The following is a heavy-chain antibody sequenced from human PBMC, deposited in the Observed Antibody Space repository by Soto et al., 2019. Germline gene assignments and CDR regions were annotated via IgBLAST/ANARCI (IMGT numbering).Heavy chain of an antibody. Sequence: GGSLRLSCAASGFTFSSYGMHWVRQAPGKGLEWVAVISYDGSNKYYADSVKGRFTISRDNSKNTLYLQMNSLRAEDTAVYYCAKHVEGVGFDYWGQGTLVTVSS. D-gene: IGHD1-26*01. J-gene: IGHJ4*02. V-gene: IGHV3-30*18. CDR1: GFTFSSYG. CDR3: AKHVEGVGFDY. CDR2: ISYDGSNK.